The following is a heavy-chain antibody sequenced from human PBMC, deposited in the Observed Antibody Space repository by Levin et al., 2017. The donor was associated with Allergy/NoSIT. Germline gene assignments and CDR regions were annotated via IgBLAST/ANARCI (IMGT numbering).Heavy chain of an antibody. D-gene: IGHD4-11*01. CDR2: IYSGGST. CDR3: ARGEKRTGYSNSY. V-gene: IGHV3-66*01. CDR1: GFTVSSNY. J-gene: IGHJ4*02. Sequence: GGSLRLSCAASGFTVSSNYMSWVRQAPGKGLEWVSVIYSGGSTYYADSVKGRFTISRDNSKNTLYLQMNSLRAEDTAVYYCARGEKRTGYSNSYWGQGTLVTVSS.